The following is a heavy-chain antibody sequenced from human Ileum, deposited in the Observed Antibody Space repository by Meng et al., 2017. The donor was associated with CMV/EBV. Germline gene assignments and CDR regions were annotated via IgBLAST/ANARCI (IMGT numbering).Heavy chain of an antibody. V-gene: IGHV7-4-1*02. CDR1: GYPFTSNN. CDR3: ARDGLSGRYFDY. J-gene: IGHJ4*02. Sequence: CKTSGYPFTSNNIIWVRQAPGQGPEWMGWIDTNTGNPTYAQGFTGRFVFSLDTSVNTAYLQISSLKAEDTAVYYCARDGLSGRYFDYWGQGTLVTVSS. CDR2: IDTNTGNP. D-gene: IGHD1-26*01.